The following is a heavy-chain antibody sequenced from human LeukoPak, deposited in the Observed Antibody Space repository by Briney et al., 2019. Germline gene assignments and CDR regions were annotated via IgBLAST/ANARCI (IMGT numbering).Heavy chain of an antibody. J-gene: IGHJ4*02. CDR2: IYYSGSS. V-gene: IGHV4-61*01. D-gene: IGHD2-2*01. Sequence: SETLSLTCTVSGGSVSSVSYYWSWIRQPPGKGLEWIGYIYYSGSSSYNPALKSRVTISLDTSKNQFSLKLSSVTAADTAIYYCARSYCSRTSCYYSNWGQGTLVTVSS. CDR1: GGSVSSVSYY. CDR3: ARSYCSRTSCYYSN.